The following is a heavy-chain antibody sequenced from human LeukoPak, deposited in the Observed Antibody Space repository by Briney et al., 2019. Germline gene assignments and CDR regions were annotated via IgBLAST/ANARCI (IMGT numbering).Heavy chain of an antibody. V-gene: IGHV3-23*01. Sequence: GGSLRLSWAASGFTFSTYAMSWVRQAPGKGLEWVSALTNSGGSGGVTYYADSVKGRFIISRDNSKSTLYLQLSSLRAEDTAVYYCAKATSTDHYDSRGFYRVDFDSWGQGTLVTVSS. D-gene: IGHD3-22*01. J-gene: IGHJ4*02. CDR1: GFTFSTYA. CDR2: LTNSGGSGGVT. CDR3: AKATSTDHYDSRGFYRVDFDS.